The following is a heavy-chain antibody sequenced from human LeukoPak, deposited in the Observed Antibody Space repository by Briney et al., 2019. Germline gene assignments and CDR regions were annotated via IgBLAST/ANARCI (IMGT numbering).Heavy chain of an antibody. CDR2: ISSSSSSYI. CDR3: AKLQVPAITGDLDY. CDR1: GFTFSSYS. J-gene: IGHJ4*02. D-gene: IGHD2-2*01. Sequence: MPGGSPRLSCAASGFTFSSYSMNWVRQAPGKGLEWVSSISSSSSSYIYYADSVKGRFTISRDNAKNSLYLQMNSLRAEDTAVYYCAKLQVPAITGDLDYWGQGTLVTVSS. V-gene: IGHV3-21*04.